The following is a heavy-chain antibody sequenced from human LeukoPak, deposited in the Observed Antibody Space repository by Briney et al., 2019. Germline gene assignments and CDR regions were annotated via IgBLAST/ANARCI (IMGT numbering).Heavy chain of an antibody. J-gene: IGHJ5*02. CDR2: IYYSGST. Sequence: SETLSLTCTVSDDSITIYYWAWIRQPPGKGLEWIGSIYYSGSTYYNTSLKSRVTISVDTSKNQFSLKLSSVTAADTAVYYCARDGLSWFDPWGQGTLVTVSS. CDR1: DDSITIYY. V-gene: IGHV4-39*07. CDR3: ARDGLSWFDP.